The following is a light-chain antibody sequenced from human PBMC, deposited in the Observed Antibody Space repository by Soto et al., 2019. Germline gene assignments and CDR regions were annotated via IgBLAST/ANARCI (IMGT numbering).Light chain of an antibody. V-gene: IGKV3-15*01. CDR2: GAS. CDR3: QQYNNWPLT. CDR1: QSLSTD. Sequence: EIVMTQSPATLSVSPGERATFACRASQSLSTDLAWYQLKPGQAPRLLVYGASVRATGIPARFSGSGSGTEFTLTISSLQSEDFAVYYCQQYNNWPLTFGGGTKVDIK. J-gene: IGKJ4*01.